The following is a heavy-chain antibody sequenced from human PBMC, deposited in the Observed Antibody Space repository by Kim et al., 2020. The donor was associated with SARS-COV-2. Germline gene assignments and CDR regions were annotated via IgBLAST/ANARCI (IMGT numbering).Heavy chain of an antibody. CDR1: GFTFSSYA. V-gene: IGHV3-30*04. CDR3: ARDTESDDIDYYGMDV. Sequence: GGSLRLSCAASGFTFSSYAMHWVRQAPGKGLEWVAVISYDGSNKYYADSVKGRFTISRDNSKNTLYLQMNSLRAEYTAVYYCARDTESDDIDYYGMDVWGQGTTVTVSS. J-gene: IGHJ6*02. CDR2: ISYDGSNK. D-gene: IGHD3-9*01.